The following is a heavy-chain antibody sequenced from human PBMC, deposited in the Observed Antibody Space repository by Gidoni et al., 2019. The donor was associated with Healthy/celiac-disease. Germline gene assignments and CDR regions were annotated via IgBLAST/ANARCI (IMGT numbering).Heavy chain of an antibody. CDR2: ICGSGGST. V-gene: IGHV3-23*01. D-gene: IGHD3-10*01. CDR1: AFTFRSYA. J-gene: IGHJ5*02. Sequence: VPLLVSGGGSVQPGASLRLPRAASAFTFRSYAMSWVRQVTGKGLRWVSGICGSGGSTYYAGSVKGRFTNTRDNSNNTLYLKMNSLRAEYTAVYYCAKAPLRVRGPCFDPWGQGTLVTVSS. CDR3: AKAPLRVRGPCFDP.